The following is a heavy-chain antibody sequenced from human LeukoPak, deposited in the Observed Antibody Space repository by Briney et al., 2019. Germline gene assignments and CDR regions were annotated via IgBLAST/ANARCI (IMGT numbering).Heavy chain of an antibody. CDR1: GFTFSSYA. Sequence: GRSLRLSCAASGFTFSSYAMHWVRQAPGKGLEWVAVISYDGSNKYYADSVKGRFTISRDNSKNTLYLQMNSLRAEDTAVYYCASWTYYYDSSGYYFDYWGQRTLVTVSS. J-gene: IGHJ4*02. CDR2: ISYDGSNK. V-gene: IGHV3-30-3*01. CDR3: ASWTYYYDSSGYYFDY. D-gene: IGHD3-22*01.